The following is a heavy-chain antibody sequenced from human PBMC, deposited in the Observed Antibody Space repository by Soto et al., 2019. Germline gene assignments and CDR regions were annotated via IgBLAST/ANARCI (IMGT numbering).Heavy chain of an antibody. CDR3: VRLGSSSLVYYYGMDV. J-gene: IGHJ6*02. V-gene: IGHV5-51*01. D-gene: IGHD6-13*01. CDR1: GYSFTSYW. CDR2: IYPGDSDT. Sequence: PGESLKISCKGSGYSFTSYWIGWVRQMPGKGLEWMGIIYPGDSDTRYSPSFQGQVTISADKSISTAYLQWSSLKASGTAMYYCVRLGSSSLVYYYGMDVCGQGTTVTVSS.